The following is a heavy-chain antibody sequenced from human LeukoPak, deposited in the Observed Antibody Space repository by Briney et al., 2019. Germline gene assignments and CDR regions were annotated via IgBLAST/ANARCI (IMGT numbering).Heavy chain of an antibody. D-gene: IGHD3-22*01. CDR3: ARSPRSGYYYPNAFDI. CDR1: GFTFSSYS. V-gene: IGHV3-48*01. CDR2: TSSSSSTI. Sequence: GGSLRLSCAASGFTFSSYSMNWVRQAPGKGLEWVSYTSSSSSTIYYADSVKGRFTISRDNAKNSLYLQMNSLRAEDTAVYYCARSPRSGYYYPNAFDIWGQGTMVTVSS. J-gene: IGHJ3*02.